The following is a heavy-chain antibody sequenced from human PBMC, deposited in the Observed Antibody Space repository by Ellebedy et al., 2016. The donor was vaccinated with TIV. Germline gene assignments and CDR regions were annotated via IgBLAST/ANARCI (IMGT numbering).Heavy chain of an antibody. Sequence: KVSCKGSGYSFTSYWIGWVRQMPGKGLEWMGIIYPGDSDTRYSPSFQGQVTISADKSISTAYLQWSSLKASDTAMYYCARRTGICSSTSCYAAYYGMDVWGQGTTVTVSS. CDR1: GYSFTSYW. CDR3: ARRTGICSSTSCYAAYYGMDV. D-gene: IGHD2-2*01. V-gene: IGHV5-51*01. J-gene: IGHJ6*02. CDR2: IYPGDSDT.